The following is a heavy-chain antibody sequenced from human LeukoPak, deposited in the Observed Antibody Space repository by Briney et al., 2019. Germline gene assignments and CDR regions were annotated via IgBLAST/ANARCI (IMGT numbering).Heavy chain of an antibody. CDR1: GYTFTGYY. Sequence: GASVKVSCKASGYTFTGYYMHWVRQAPGQGLEWMGRINPNSGGTNYAQKFQGRVTVTRDTSISTAYMELSRLRSDDTAVYYCARDESQQLVLDNWFDPWGQGTLVTVSS. D-gene: IGHD6-13*01. J-gene: IGHJ5*02. CDR2: INPNSGGT. CDR3: ARDESQQLVLDNWFDP. V-gene: IGHV1-2*06.